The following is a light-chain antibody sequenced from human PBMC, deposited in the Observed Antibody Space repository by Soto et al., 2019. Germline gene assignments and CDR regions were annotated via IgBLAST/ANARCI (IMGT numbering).Light chain of an antibody. Sequence: QSALTQPASVSGSPGQSITISCTGTSSDVGGYNYVSWYQQHSGKGPKLLIYEVNNRPSGVSNRFSGSKSGNTASLTISGLQAEDEADYYCNSYTSSSTRVFGGGTKLTVL. J-gene: IGLJ2*01. CDR3: NSYTSSSTRV. CDR1: SSDVGGYNY. V-gene: IGLV2-14*01. CDR2: EVN.